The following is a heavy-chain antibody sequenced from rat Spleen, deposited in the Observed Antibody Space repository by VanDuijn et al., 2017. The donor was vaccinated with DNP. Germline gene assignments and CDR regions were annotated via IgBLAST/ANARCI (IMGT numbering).Heavy chain of an antibody. Sequence: EVQLVESGGDLVQSGRSLKVSCAASGFTFSDYNMAWVRQAPKKGLEWVATITYDVIRTYYRDSVKGRFTISRDNAKSTLNLQMDSLRSEDTATYYCARRGYGGRGFFDYWGQGVMVTVSS. V-gene: IGHV5S10*01. CDR3: ARRGYGGRGFFDY. D-gene: IGHD1-11*01. CDR1: GFTFSDYN. J-gene: IGHJ2*01. CDR2: ITYDVIRT.